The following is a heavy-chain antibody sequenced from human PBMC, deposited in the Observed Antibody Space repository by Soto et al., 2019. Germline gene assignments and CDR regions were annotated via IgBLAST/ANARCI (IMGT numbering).Heavy chain of an antibody. Sequence: PGGSLRLSCAASGFTFSSYSMNWVRQAPGKGLEWVSSISSSSSYIYYADSVKGRFTISRDNAKNSLYLQMNSLRAEDTAVYYCARRGSSSSRIGWFDPWGQGTLVTVSS. CDR1: GFTFSSYS. CDR3: ARRGSSSSRIGWFDP. D-gene: IGHD6-6*01. V-gene: IGHV3-21*01. CDR2: ISSSSSYI. J-gene: IGHJ5*02.